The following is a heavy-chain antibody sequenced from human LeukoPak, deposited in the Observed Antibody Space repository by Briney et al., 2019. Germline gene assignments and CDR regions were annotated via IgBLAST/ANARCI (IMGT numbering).Heavy chain of an antibody. J-gene: IGHJ4*02. D-gene: IGHD6-19*01. V-gene: IGHV3-21*01. CDR1: GFTFSSYS. CDR3: ARGYSSGWYVFGGY. CDR2: ISSSSGYI. Sequence: GGSLRLSCAASGFTFSSYSMNWVRQAPGKGLEWVSSISSSSGYIYYADSVKGRFTISRGNAKNSLYLQMNSLRAEDTAVYYCARGYSSGWYVFGGYWGQGTLVTVSS.